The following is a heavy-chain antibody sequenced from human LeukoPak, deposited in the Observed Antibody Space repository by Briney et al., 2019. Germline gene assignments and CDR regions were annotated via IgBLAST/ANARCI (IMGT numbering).Heavy chain of an antibody. CDR3: ARTDMTYRDGDAFDI. J-gene: IGHJ3*02. CDR1: GGSISSYY. CDR2: IYYSGST. Sequence: SETLSLTCTVSGGSISSYYWSWIRQPPGKGLEWIGYIYYSGSTNYNPSLKSRVTISVDTSKNQFSLKLSSVTAADTAVYYCARTDMTYRDGDAFDIWGQGTMVTVSS. V-gene: IGHV4-59*01. D-gene: IGHD5-24*01.